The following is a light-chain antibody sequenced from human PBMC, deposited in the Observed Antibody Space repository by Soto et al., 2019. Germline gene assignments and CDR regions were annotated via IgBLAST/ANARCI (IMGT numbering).Light chain of an antibody. V-gene: IGKV3-15*01. CDR2: GAS. Sequence: EIVMTQSPATLSVSPGERATLSCRASQSVSSNLAWYQQKPGQAPRLLIYGASTRATGIPARFSGSGSGTEFTLTIRSLQSEDFAVYYCQQYNNWHGTCGQGTKVKIK. CDR3: QQYNNWHGT. J-gene: IGKJ1*01. CDR1: QSVSSN.